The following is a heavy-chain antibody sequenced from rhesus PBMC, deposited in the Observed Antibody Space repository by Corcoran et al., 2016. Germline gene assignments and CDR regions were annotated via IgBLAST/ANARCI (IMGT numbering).Heavy chain of an antibody. D-gene: IGHD2-15*01. CDR3: AKSSGTYYDAFDF. CDR1: GSSFTSLC. J-gene: IGHJ3*01. V-gene: IGHV5-20*01. CDR2: IDPSNSEP. Sequence: VLLTQSGEEVKRPVQSLMLSCTPSGSSFTSLCPSWVRPVPAIGRGGRGAIDPSNSEPRHTPAFQVKVTISADKSIITPYLQWIRLKASDTATYYCAKSSGTYYDAFDFWGQGLRVTVSS.